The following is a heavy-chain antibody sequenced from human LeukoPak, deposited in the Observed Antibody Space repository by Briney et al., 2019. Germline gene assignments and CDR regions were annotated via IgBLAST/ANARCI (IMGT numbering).Heavy chain of an antibody. J-gene: IGHJ5*02. CDR2: IYYSGST. CDR3: ARQGKVRGAHLNWFDP. V-gene: IGHV4-39*01. Sequence: SETLSLTCTVSGGSISSSSYYWGWIRQPPGKGLEWIGSIYYSGSTYYNPSLKSRVTISVDTSKNQFSLKLSSVTAADTAVYYCARQGKVRGAHLNWFDPWGQGTLVTVSS. D-gene: IGHD3-10*01. CDR1: GGSISSSSYY.